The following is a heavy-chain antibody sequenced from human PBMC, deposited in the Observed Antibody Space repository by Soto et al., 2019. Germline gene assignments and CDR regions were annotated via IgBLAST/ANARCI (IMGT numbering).Heavy chain of an antibody. CDR3: ARQRLYYFDY. V-gene: IGHV4-30-2*01. CDR1: GGSISSGGYS. Sequence: SETLSLTCAVSGGSISSGGYSWSWIRQPPGKGLEWIGYIYHSGSTYYNPSLKSRVTISVDRSKNQFSLKLSSVTAADTAVYYCARQRLYYFDYWGQGTLVTVS. J-gene: IGHJ4*02. D-gene: IGHD3-10*01. CDR2: IYHSGST.